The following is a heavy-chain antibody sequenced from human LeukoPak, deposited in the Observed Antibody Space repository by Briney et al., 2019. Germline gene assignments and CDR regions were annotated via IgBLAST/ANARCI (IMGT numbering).Heavy chain of an antibody. D-gene: IGHD2-15*01. CDR2: IYYSRST. CDR1: GGSISSGDYY. Sequence: SETLSLTCTVSGGSISSGDYYWSWIRQPPGEGLEWIGYIYYSRSTYYNPSLKSRVTISVDTSKNQFSLKLSSVTAADTAVYYCARDRVAGAFEFDYWGQGTLVTVSS. CDR3: ARDRVAGAFEFDY. V-gene: IGHV4-30-4*01. J-gene: IGHJ4*02.